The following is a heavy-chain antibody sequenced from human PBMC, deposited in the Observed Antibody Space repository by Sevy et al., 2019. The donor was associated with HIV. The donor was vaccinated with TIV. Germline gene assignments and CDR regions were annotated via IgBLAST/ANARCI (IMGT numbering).Heavy chain of an antibody. CDR2: IYYSGST. D-gene: IGHD3-16*02. CDR3: ARGFRGNYLTSYYFHY. V-gene: IGHV4-61*01. J-gene: IGHJ4*02. CDR1: NGSVSSGSYY. Sequence: SETLSLTCSVSNGSVSSGSYYWSWIRQPPGRGLEWIGYIYYSGSTNYNPSLKSRVTISVDTSKSQISLRLTSVTAADTAVYYCARGFRGNYLTSYYFHYWGQGTLVTVSS.